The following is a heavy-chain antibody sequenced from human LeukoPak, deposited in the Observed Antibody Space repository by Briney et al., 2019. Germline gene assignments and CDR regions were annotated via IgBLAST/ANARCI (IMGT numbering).Heavy chain of an antibody. V-gene: IGHV4-59*01. Sequence: SETLSLTCTVPGGSISTYYWSWIRQPPGKGLEWIGYVYYTGRTNSNPSLKSRVTISVDTSKNQFSLKLTSVTAADTAVYYCARDTFYYDSGNFEDWFDPWGQGTLVTVSS. J-gene: IGHJ5*02. CDR3: ARDTFYYDSGNFEDWFDP. CDR1: GGSISTYY. CDR2: VYYTGRT. D-gene: IGHD3-10*01.